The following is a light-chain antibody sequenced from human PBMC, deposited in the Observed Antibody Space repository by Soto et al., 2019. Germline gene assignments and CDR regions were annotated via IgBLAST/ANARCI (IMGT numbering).Light chain of an antibody. V-gene: IGLV2-8*01. CDR3: SSFAGSNNPVV. J-gene: IGLJ2*01. CDR1: SSDVGGYNY. Sequence: QSVLTQPPSASGSPGQSVTISCTGTSSDVGGYNYVSWYQQYPGKAPKVMIYEVSQRPSGVPDRFSGSKSGNTASLTVSGLQAEDEADYYCSSFAGSNNPVVFGGGTKVTVL. CDR2: EVS.